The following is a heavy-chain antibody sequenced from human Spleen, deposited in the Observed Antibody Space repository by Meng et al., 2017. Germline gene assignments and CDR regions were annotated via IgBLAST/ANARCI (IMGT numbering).Heavy chain of an antibody. V-gene: IGHV1-69*06. J-gene: IGHJ4*02. CDR3: ARGEITMVRGVNLDY. Sequence: SVKVSCKASGGVFSKHVIGWVRQAAGQGLEWMGGIIPIFGTANYAQKFQGRVTITADKSTSTAYMELSSLRSEDTAVYYCARGEITMVRGVNLDYWGQGTLVTVSS. CDR1: GGVFSKHV. D-gene: IGHD3-10*01. CDR2: IIPIFGTA.